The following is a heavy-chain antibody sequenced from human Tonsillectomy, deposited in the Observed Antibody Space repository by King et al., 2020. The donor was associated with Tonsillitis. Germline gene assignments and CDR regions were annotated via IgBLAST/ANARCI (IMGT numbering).Heavy chain of an antibody. J-gene: IGHJ6*02. Sequence: VQLVESGGGLVKPGGSLRLSCAASGIIFSSYGMNWVRQAPGKGLEWVSFISSSSSYIYYADSVKGRFTISRDNAKNSLYLQMNSLRAEDTAVYYCARVSSSSHYFYYGLDVWGQGTTVTVSS. CDR3: ARVSSSSHYFYYGLDV. CDR1: GIIFSSYG. V-gene: IGHV3-21*01. D-gene: IGHD6-6*01. CDR2: ISSSSSYI.